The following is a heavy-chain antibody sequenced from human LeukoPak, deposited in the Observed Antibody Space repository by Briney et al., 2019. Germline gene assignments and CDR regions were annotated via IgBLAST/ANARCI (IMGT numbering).Heavy chain of an antibody. D-gene: IGHD2-21*02. CDR3: ARYCGGDPCFDY. CDR1: GFTVSSKY. V-gene: IGHV3-53*01. J-gene: IGHJ4*02. Sequence: GGSLRLSCAASGFTVSSKYMSWVRQAPGKGLEWVSVLYSGGSTYYADSVKGRFTISRDNSKNTLYLQMNSLRAEDTAVYYCARYCGGDPCFDYWGQGTLVTVSS. CDR2: LYSGGST.